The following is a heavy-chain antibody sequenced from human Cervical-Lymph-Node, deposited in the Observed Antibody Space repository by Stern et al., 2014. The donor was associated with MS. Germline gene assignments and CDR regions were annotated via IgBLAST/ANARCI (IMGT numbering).Heavy chain of an antibody. J-gene: IGHJ4*02. CDR3: ARTTSVTTSFDS. Sequence: QVTLKESGPALVKPTQTLTLTCTFSGFSLGTSGMCVSWIRQPPGNDLEWLALIDWDDDKYYNTSLKTRLTISKDTSRNQVVLTMTNMDPVDTATYFCARTTSVTTSFDSWGQGTLVTVSS. CDR1: GFSLGTSGMC. CDR2: IDWDDDK. D-gene: IGHD4-17*01. V-gene: IGHV2-70*01.